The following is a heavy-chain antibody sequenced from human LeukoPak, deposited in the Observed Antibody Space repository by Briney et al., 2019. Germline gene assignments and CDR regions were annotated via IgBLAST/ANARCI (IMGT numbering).Heavy chain of an antibody. V-gene: IGHV1-18*01. J-gene: IGHJ6*02. CDR1: GYTFTSYG. CDR3: ARSVEATVTTLYYYGMDV. CDR2: ISAYNGNT. D-gene: IGHD4-17*01. Sequence: ASVKVSCKASGYTFTSYGISWVRQAPGQGLEWMGWISAYNGNTNYAQKLQGRVTMTTDTSTSTAYMELRSLRSDDTAVYYCARSVEATVTTLYYYGMDVWGQGTTVTVSS.